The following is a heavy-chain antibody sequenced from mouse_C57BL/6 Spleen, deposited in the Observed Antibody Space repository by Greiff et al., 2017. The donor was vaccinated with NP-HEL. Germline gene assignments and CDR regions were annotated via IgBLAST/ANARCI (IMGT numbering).Heavy chain of an antibody. J-gene: IGHJ4*01. D-gene: IGHD1-1*01. Sequence: EVKVVESEGGLVQPGSSMKLSCTASGFTFSDYYMAWVRQVPEKGLEWVANINYDGSSTYYLDSLKSRFIISRDNAKNILYLQMSSLKSEDTATYYCARINPVYYYGSSPYYAMDYWGQGTSVTVSS. CDR3: ARINPVYYYGSSPYYAMDY. V-gene: IGHV5-16*01. CDR1: GFTFSDYY. CDR2: INYDGSST.